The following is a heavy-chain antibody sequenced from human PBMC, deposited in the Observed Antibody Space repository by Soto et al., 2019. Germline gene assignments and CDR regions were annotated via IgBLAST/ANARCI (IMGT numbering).Heavy chain of an antibody. CDR3: ARSSYPHSSSLYWYYYGMVV. V-gene: IGHV1-69*02. CDR1: GGTFSSYT. D-gene: IGHD6-13*01. J-gene: IGHJ6*02. CDR2: IIPILGIA. Sequence: QVQLVQSGAEVKKPGSSVKVSCKASGGTFSSYTISWVRQAPGQGLEWMGRIIPILGIANYAQKFQGRVTITADKSTSTAYMELSSLRTEDTAVYYCARSSYPHSSSLYWYYYGMVVWGQGTTVTLSS.